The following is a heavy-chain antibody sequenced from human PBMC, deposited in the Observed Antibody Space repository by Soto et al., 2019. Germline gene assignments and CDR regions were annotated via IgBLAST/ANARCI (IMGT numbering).Heavy chain of an antibody. V-gene: IGHV3-53*01. D-gene: IGHD3-22*01. CDR3: ARDRVESGYPEYFQH. J-gene: IGHJ1*01. Sequence: EVQLVESGGGLIQPGGSLRLSCAASGFTFSSNYMSWVRQAPGKGLEWVSVIDSGGSTYYAASVKGRFTISRDNSKNTLYLQMNSLRAEDTAVYDCARDRVESGYPEYFQHWGQGTLVTVSS. CDR1: GFTFSSNY. CDR2: IDSGGST.